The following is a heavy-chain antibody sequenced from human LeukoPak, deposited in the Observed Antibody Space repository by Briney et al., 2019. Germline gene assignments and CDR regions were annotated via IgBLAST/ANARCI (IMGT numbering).Heavy chain of an antibody. CDR1: GVSFSGYD. J-gene: IGHJ4*02. V-gene: IGHV4-34*01. CDR2: INHSGST. D-gene: IGHD5-24*01. Sequence: SETLSLTCAVYGVSFSGYDWSWIRQPPGKGLEWMGEINHSGSTNYNPSLKSRVTISIDTAKNQFSLNLRSVPAADTAAYSFARWLQGGDYFDYWGQGTLVTVSS. CDR3: ARWLQGGDYFDY.